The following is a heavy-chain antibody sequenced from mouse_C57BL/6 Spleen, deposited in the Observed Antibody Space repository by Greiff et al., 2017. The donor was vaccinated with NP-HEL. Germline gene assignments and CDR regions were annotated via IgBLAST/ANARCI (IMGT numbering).Heavy chain of an antibody. CDR1: GFNIKDDY. D-gene: IGHD2-5*01. CDR3: TTYYSTCYAMDY. CDR2: IDPENGDT. V-gene: IGHV14-4*01. Sequence: HLHHSFSYLLIPFSSVKLSCTASGFNIKDDYMHWVKQRPEQGLEWIGWIDPENGDTEYASKFQGKATITADTSSNTAYLQLSSLTSEDTAVYYGTTYYSTCYAMDYWGQGTSVTVSS. J-gene: IGHJ4*01.